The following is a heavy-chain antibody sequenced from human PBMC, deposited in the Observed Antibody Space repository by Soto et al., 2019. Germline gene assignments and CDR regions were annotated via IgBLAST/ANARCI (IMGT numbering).Heavy chain of an antibody. Sequence: GASVKVSCKASGFTFTSSAVQWVRQARGQRLEWIGWIVVGSGNTNYAQRFQERVTITRDMSTSTAYMELSSLRSEDTAVYYCAAWNDHYYGMHVWGQGTTVTGSS. J-gene: IGHJ6*01. CDR3: AAWNDHYYGMHV. CDR2: IVVGSGNT. CDR1: GFTFTSSA. D-gene: IGHD1-1*01. V-gene: IGHV1-58*01.